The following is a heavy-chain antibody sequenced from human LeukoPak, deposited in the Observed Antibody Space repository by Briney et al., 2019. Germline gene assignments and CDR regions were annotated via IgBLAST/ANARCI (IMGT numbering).Heavy chain of an antibody. V-gene: IGHV3-21*01. Sequence: PGGSLRLSCAASGLTFRTYSMKWVRQAPGEGLEGVSSIDGTGNYIYYADSVRGRFTVSRDDAKNSLYLQMNSLRVEDTAVYYCARDRAPEAFDIWGQGAMVTVSS. CDR1: GLTFRTYS. J-gene: IGHJ3*02. CDR3: ARDRAPEAFDI. CDR2: IDGTGNYI.